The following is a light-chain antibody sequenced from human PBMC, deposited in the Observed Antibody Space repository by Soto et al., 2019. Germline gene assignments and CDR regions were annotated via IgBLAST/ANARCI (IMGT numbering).Light chain of an antibody. CDR2: EDS. CDR1: SSDAGNYNF. J-gene: IGLJ3*02. V-gene: IGLV2-23*01. Sequence: QSALTQPASVSGSPGQSITISCTGTSSDAGNYNFVSWYQQHPGKAPKVIIYEDSTRPSGVSNRISGSKSGNTASLTISGLQAEDEAEDYCCSYAGSSTSWVFGGGTQLTVL. CDR3: CSYAGSSTSWV.